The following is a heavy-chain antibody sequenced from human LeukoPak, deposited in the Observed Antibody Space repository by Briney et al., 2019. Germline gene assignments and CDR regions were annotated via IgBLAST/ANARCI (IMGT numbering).Heavy chain of an antibody. CDR2: INPISSVA. V-gene: IGHV1-18*01. CDR3: ARALFGAYNGNDVWNY. D-gene: IGHD1-20*01. CDR1: GYTFTSYG. J-gene: IGHJ4*02. Sequence: GASVKVSCKASGYTFTSYGISWVRQAPGQGLEWMGWINPISSVANYSQKFQGRVTITADTSTSTAYMELSSLRSDDTAVYYCARALFGAYNGNDVWNYWGQGTLVTVSS.